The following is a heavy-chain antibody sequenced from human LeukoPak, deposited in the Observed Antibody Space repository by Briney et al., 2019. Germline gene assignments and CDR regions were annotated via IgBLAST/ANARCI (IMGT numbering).Heavy chain of an antibody. CDR3: AGPPYGSGSFSGEYFQH. J-gene: IGHJ1*01. D-gene: IGHD3-10*01. CDR1: GYSFTSYW. CDR2: IYPGDSDT. Sequence: GESLKISCKGSGYSFTSYWIGWVRQMPGKGLEWMGIIYPGDSDTRYSPSFQGQVTISADKSISTAYLQWSSLKASDTAMYYCAGPPYGSGSFSGEYFQHWGQGTLVTVSS. V-gene: IGHV5-51*01.